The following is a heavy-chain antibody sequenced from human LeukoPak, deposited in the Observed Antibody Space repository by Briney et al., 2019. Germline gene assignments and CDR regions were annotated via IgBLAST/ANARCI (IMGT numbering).Heavy chain of an antibody. CDR1: GFTFDDYA. CDR3: ARYFDNTAYSWRRFDY. CDR2: ISWSSGSI. D-gene: IGHD2-21*02. V-gene: IGHV3-9*01. J-gene: IGHJ4*02. Sequence: GRSLRLSCTASGFTFDDYAMHWVRQAPGKGLEWVSGISWSSGSIGYADSVKGRFTISRDNAKNSLYLQMNSLRAEDTAVYYCARYFDNTAYSWRRFDYWGQGALVTVSS.